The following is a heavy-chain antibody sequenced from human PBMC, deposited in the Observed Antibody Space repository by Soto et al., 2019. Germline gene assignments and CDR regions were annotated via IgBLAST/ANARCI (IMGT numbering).Heavy chain of an antibody. V-gene: IGHV5-51*01. D-gene: IGHD3-3*01. CDR2: IYPGDSDT. J-gene: IGHJ6*02. CDR3: ARHRTGSYDFWSGYLPYYYSMDV. Sequence: GESLKISCKGSGYSFTSYWIGWVRQMPGKGLEWMGIIYPGDSDTRYSPSFQGQVTISADKSISTAYLQWSSLKASDTAMYYCARHRTGSYDFWSGYLPYYYSMDVWGQGTTVTVSS. CDR1: GYSFTSYW.